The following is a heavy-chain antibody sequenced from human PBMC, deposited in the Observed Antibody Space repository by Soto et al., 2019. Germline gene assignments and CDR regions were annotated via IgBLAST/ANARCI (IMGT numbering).Heavy chain of an antibody. Sequence: EVQLVESGGDLVKPGGSLRLSCTVSGLKFSDAWMSWVRQVPGKGLEWVGRMKSKGSGGTTDYAATVKGRFTISRDDSKTTVYLQMNSLKTEDSAMYYCWWCGAINYYFTQWSQGTRVTVAS. CDR3: WWCGAINYYFTQ. CDR2: MKSKGSGGTT. J-gene: IGHJ4*02. V-gene: IGHV3-15*01. CDR1: GLKFSDAW. D-gene: IGHD2-8*02.